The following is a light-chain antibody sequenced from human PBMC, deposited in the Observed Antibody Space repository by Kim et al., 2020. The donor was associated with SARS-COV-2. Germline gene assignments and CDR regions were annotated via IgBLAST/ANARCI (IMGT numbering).Light chain of an antibody. CDR1: QSISSY. Sequence: ASVGDRVTITCRASQSISSYLNWYQQKPGKAPKLLIYAASSLQSGVPSRFSGSGSGTDFTLTISSLQPEDFATYYCQQSYSTPCTFGPGTKVDIK. CDR2: AAS. CDR3: QQSYSTPCT. V-gene: IGKV1-39*01. J-gene: IGKJ3*01.